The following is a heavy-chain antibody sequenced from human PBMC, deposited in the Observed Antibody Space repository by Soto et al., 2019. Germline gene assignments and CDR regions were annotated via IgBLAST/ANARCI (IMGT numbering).Heavy chain of an antibody. V-gene: IGHV4-31*03. CDR2: IYYSGST. J-gene: IGHJ5*02. CDR1: GGSISSGGYY. CDR3: ARDTRGTIFGAFDP. Sequence: QVQLQESGPGLVKPSQTLSLTCTVSGGSISSGGYYWSWIRQHPGKGLEWIGYIYYSGSTYYNPSLKRRVTISVDTSKNQFSLKLSSVTAADTAVYYCARDTRGTIFGAFDPWGQGTLVTVSS. D-gene: IGHD3-3*01.